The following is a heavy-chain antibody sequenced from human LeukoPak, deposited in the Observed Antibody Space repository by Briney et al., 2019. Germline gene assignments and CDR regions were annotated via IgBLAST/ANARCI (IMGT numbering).Heavy chain of an antibody. D-gene: IGHD2-15*01. CDR2: ISAYNGNT. CDR3: ASGSGGSATDAFDI. CDR1: GYTFTSYG. J-gene: IGHJ3*02. V-gene: IGHV1-18*01. Sequence: TVSLSCKPSGYTFTSYGVSSGGRAPGPGRGGRGWISAYNGNTNYAQKLQGRVTMTTDTSTSTAYMELRSLRSDDTAVYYCASGSGGSATDAFDIWGQGTMVTVSS.